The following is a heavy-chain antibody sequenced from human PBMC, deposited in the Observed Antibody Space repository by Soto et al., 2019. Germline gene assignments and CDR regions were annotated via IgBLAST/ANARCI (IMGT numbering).Heavy chain of an antibody. CDR1: GFTFTSSA. J-gene: IGHJ6*02. CDR3: ATEGLRFFVWPRGPTFGMDV. V-gene: IGHV1-58*01. CDR2: IVVGSGNT. Sequence: SVKVSCKASGFTFTSSAVQWVRQARGQRLEWIGWIVVGSGNTNYAQKFQERVTITRDMSTSTAYMELSSLRSEDTAVYYCATEGLRFFVWPRGPTFGMDVWCQGNTVSVS. D-gene: IGHD3-3*01.